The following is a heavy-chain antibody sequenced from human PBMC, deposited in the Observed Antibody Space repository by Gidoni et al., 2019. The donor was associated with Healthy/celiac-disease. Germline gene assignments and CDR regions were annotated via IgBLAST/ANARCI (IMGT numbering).Heavy chain of an antibody. D-gene: IGHD5-18*01. CDR2: ISYRGST. J-gene: IGHJ4*02. V-gene: IGHV4-39*01. CDR1: GGSISNSSYY. CDR3: ARHSVSGYSYASPHTPYDY. Sequence: QPQLQESGSGLVKPSETPSLTCTVAGGSISNSSYYWVWIRQPPGKGLEWIGSISYRGSTYYNPSLKSRVTISVDTSKNQCSLKVSSVTAADTAVYYCARHSVSGYSYASPHTPYDYWGQGTLVTVSS.